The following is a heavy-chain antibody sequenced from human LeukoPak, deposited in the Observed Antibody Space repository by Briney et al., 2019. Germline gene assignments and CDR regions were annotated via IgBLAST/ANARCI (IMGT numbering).Heavy chain of an antibody. Sequence: PSETLSLTCAVYVGSFSGYYWSWLRQPPGKGLEWIGEINHSGRTNYNLSLKTRVTISVDTSKNQFSLELSSVTAAGTAVYYWARHEADYDILTGQGSDYYFDYWGQGTLVTVSS. D-gene: IGHD3-9*01. J-gene: IGHJ4*02. CDR3: ARHEADYDILTGQGSDYYFDY. CDR1: VGSFSGYY. CDR2: INHSGRT. V-gene: IGHV4-34*01.